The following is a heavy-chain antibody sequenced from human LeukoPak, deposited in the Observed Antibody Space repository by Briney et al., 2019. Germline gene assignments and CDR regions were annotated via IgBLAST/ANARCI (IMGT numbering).Heavy chain of an antibody. CDR2: ISSSGSTI. D-gene: IGHD3-10*02. CDR1: GFTFSSYE. Sequence: GGSLRLSCAASGFTFSSYEMNWVRQAPGKGLEWVSYISSSGSTIYYADSVKGRFTISRDNAKNSLCLQMKSLRAEDTAVYYCAELGITMIGGVWGKGTTVTISS. J-gene: IGHJ6*04. CDR3: AELGITMIGGV. V-gene: IGHV3-48*03.